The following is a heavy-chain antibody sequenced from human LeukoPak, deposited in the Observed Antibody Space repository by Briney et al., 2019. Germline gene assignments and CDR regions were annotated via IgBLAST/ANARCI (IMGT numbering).Heavy chain of an antibody. CDR1: GFTFSTYA. Sequence: GGSLRLSCAASGFTFSTYAMSWVRQAPGKGLEWVSVISADGGGTYYADSVKGRFTISRDNSKNTLYLQMNSLRAEDTAVYYCARQRNVVEAWGQGTLVTVSS. D-gene: IGHD2-15*01. V-gene: IGHV3-23*01. CDR2: ISADGGGT. J-gene: IGHJ5*02. CDR3: ARQRNVVEA.